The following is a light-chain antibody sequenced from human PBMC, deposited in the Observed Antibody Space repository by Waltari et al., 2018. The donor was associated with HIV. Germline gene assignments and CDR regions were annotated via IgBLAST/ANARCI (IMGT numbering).Light chain of an antibody. CDR1: TGAVTSGHC. Sequence: QAVVTQEPSLTVSPGGTVTLTCASSTGAVTSGHCPYWFQRRPGQAHKTLIYDTTNRHSWTPARFPGSLLGGKAALTLSGAQFEDEADYFCLLSFNGVVVFGGGTTLTVL. CDR3: LLSFNGVVV. J-gene: IGLJ2*01. V-gene: IGLV7-46*01. CDR2: DTT.